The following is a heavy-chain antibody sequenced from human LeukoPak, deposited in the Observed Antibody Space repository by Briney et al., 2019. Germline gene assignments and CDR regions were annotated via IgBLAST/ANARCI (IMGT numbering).Heavy chain of an antibody. Sequence: GGSLRLSCAASRFTFSNYALHWVRQAPGKGLEWVAVISYDGGNKFYADSVRGRFTISRDNSKNTLFLQLNSLRPEDTAVYYCARGPDYDILADYFDYWGQGTLVTVSS. V-gene: IGHV3-30*04. CDR1: RFTFSNYA. CDR2: ISYDGGNK. J-gene: IGHJ4*02. CDR3: ARGPDYDILADYFDY. D-gene: IGHD3-9*01.